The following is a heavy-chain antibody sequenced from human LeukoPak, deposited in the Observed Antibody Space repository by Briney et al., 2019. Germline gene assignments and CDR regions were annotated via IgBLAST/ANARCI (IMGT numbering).Heavy chain of an antibody. CDR2: IYSSGST. CDR3: ARGPRSSDWYSIDY. J-gene: IGHJ4*02. Sequence: PSETLSLTCTVSGGSISSYYWSWIRQPAGKGLEWIGRIYSSGSTNYNPSLKSRVTVSVDTSKNQFSLKLSSVTAADTAVYYCARGPRSSDWYSIDYWGRGTLVTVS. V-gene: IGHV4-4*07. CDR1: GGSISSYY. D-gene: IGHD6-19*01.